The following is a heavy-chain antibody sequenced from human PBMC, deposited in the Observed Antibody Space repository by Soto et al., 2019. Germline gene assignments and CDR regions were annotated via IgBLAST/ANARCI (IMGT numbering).Heavy chain of an antibody. D-gene: IGHD5-12*01. J-gene: IGHJ4*02. CDR1: GGSISSSSYY. Sequence: QLQLQESGPGLVKPSETLSLTCTVSGGSISSSSYYWGWIRQPPGKGLEWIGSIYYSGSTYYNPSLKSRVTISVDTSKNQFSLKLSSVTAADTAVYYCARRERWLQPGGFDYWGQGTLVTVSS. CDR3: ARRERWLQPGGFDY. V-gene: IGHV4-39*01. CDR2: IYYSGST.